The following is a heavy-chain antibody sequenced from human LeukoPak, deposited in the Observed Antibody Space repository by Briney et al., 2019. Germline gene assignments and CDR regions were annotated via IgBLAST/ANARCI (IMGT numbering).Heavy chain of an antibody. CDR1: GFSLRTSRVG. Sequence: SGPALVNPTQTLTLTFTFSGFSLRTSRVGGGWIRQSPGKALEWLAIVHGDKDQRYNPSVSSRLNISKDTSKTQVVLMMTNVDPEDTATHYCEHGVTGWKGYAEFDVWGQGTLVTVSS. V-gene: IGHV2-5*02. J-gene: IGHJ3*01. CDR2: VHGDKDQ. D-gene: IGHD2-8*01. CDR3: EHGVTGWKGYAEFDV.